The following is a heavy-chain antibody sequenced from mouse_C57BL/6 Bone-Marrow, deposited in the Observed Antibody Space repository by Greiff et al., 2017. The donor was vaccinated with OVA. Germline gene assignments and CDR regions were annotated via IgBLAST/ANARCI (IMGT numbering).Heavy chain of an antibody. J-gene: IGHJ2*01. V-gene: IGHV5-15*01. CDR2: ISNLAYSI. Sequence: EVKLVESGGGLVQPGGSLKLSCAASGFTFSDYGMAWVRQAPRKGPEWVAFISNLAYSIYYADTVTGRFTISKENAKNTLYLEMSSLRSEDTAMYYCARGATVVHPYYFDYWGQGTTLTVSS. CDR1: GFTFSDYG. CDR3: ARGATVVHPYYFDY. D-gene: IGHD1-1*01.